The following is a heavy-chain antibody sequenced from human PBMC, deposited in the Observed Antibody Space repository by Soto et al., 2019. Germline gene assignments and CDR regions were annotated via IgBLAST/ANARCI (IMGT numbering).Heavy chain of an antibody. CDR2: ISCNSGSR. J-gene: IGHJ4*02. D-gene: IGHD5-18*01. V-gene: IGHV3-9*01. CDR3: ARLGYSYGYDY. CDR1: GFTFDDYA. Sequence: GGSLRLSCAASGFTFDDYAMHWVRQAPGKGLEWVSGISCNSGSRGYADSVKGRFTISRDNAKNTLYLQMNSLRAEDTAVYYCARLGYSYGYDYWGQGTLVTVSS.